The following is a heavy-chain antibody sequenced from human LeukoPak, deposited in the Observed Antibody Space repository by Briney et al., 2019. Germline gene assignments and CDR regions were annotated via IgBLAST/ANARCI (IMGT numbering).Heavy chain of an antibody. V-gene: IGHV3-20*04. CDR2: INWNGGST. CDR3: ASNYGSGSYYNGIDY. Sequence: GGSLRLSCGASGFTFDDYWMSWVRQAPGQGLEWVSGINWNGGSTGYADSVKGRFTISRDNAKNSLYLQMNSLRAEDTALYYCASNYGSGSYYNGIDYWGQGTLVTVSS. CDR1: GFTFDDYW. J-gene: IGHJ4*02. D-gene: IGHD3-10*01.